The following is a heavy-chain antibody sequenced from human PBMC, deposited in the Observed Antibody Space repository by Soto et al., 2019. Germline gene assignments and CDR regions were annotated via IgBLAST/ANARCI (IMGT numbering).Heavy chain of an antibody. CDR2: IIPIFGPA. V-gene: IGHV1-69*13. Sequence: SVKVSCKASGDTFSSYTFTWVRHAPGQGLEWMGGIIPIFGPANYAQKFQGRVTITADESTSTAYMELSSLRSEDTAVYYCAGIIGMGPTYGMDVWGQGTTVTVS. CDR3: AGIIGMGPTYGMDV. J-gene: IGHJ6*02. CDR1: GDTFSSYT. D-gene: IGHD1-26*01.